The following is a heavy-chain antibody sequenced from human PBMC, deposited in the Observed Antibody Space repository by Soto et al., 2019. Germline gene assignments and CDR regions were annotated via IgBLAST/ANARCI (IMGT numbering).Heavy chain of an antibody. Sequence: QLQLQESGSGLVKPSQTLSLTCAVSGGSISSGGYSWSWIRQPPGKGLEWIGYIYHSGSTYYNPSRKSRVTISVYRSKNQFSLKLNSVTAAYTAVYYCASARRTYCSGGSCYYNWFDPWGQGTLVTVSS. J-gene: IGHJ5*02. CDR1: GGSISSGGYS. CDR3: ASARRTYCSGGSCYYNWFDP. CDR2: IYHSGST. D-gene: IGHD2-15*01. V-gene: IGHV4-30-2*01.